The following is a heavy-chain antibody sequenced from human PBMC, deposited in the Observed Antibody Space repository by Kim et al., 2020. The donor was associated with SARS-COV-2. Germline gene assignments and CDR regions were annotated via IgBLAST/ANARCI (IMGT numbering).Heavy chain of an antibody. D-gene: IGHD6-13*01. J-gene: IGHJ4*02. Sequence: ETLSLTCTVSGGPISSYYWSWIRQPPGKGLEWIGYIHYSGNTNYNPSLKSRVTISINTPKNQFSLKLNSVTAADTAVYYCARDYSNSWFDYWGQGTLVTVSS. V-gene: IGHV4-59*01. CDR2: IHYSGNT. CDR3: ARDYSNSWFDY. CDR1: GGPISSYY.